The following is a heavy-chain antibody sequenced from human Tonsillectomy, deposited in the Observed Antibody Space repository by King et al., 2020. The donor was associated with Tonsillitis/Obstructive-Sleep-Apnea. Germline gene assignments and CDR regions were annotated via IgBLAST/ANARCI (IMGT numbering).Heavy chain of an antibody. Sequence: QLQESGPGLVKPSETLSLTCTVSGGSISSYYWSWIRQPPGKGLERIGYIYYSGSTNYNPSLKSRVTISVDTSKNQFSLKLSSVTAADTAVYYCARDMVLEAGGDAFDIWGQGTMVTVSS. CDR2: IYYSGST. CDR3: ARDMVLEAGGDAFDI. V-gene: IGHV4-59*01. J-gene: IGHJ3*02. CDR1: GGSISSYY. D-gene: IGHD2-8*01.